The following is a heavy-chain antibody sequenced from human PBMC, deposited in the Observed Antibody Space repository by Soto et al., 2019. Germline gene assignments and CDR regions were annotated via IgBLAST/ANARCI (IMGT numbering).Heavy chain of an antibody. V-gene: IGHV1-69*01. CDR3: ASYGGKPLEYYYGMDV. J-gene: IGHJ6*02. CDR2: IIPIFGTA. CDR1: GGTFSSYA. D-gene: IGHD4-17*01. Sequence: QVQLVQSGAEVKKPGSSVKVSCKASGGTFSSYAISWVRQAPGQGLEWMGGIIPIFGTANYAQKFQGRVTITAEESTNKAYMELSRLRSEDTAVYYCASYGGKPLEYYYGMDVWGQGTTVTVSS.